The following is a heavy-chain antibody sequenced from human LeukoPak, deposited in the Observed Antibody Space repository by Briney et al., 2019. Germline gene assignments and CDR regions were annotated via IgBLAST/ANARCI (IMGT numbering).Heavy chain of an antibody. Sequence: PSETLSLTCTVSGGSISSSSYYWGWIRQPPGKGLEWIGSIYYSGSTYYNPSLKSRVTMSVDTSKNQFSLQLRSVTAADTAVYYCARGRGSSWYYFDYWGQGTLVTVSS. CDR1: GGSISSSSYY. CDR3: ARGRGSSWYYFDY. V-gene: IGHV4-39*07. CDR2: IYYSGST. D-gene: IGHD6-13*01. J-gene: IGHJ4*02.